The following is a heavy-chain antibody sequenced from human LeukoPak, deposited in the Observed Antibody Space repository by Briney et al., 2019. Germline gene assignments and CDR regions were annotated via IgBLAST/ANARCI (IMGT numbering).Heavy chain of an antibody. J-gene: IGHJ5*02. V-gene: IGHV1-3*01. Sequence: GASVKVCCKASGYTFTSYAMHWVRQAPGQRLEWMGWINAGNGNTKYSQKFQGRVTITRDTSASTAYMELSSLRSEDTAVYYCARAIIAAADSNWFDPWGQGTLVTVSS. CDR2: INAGNGNT. CDR1: GYTFTSYA. CDR3: ARAIIAAADSNWFDP. D-gene: IGHD6-13*01.